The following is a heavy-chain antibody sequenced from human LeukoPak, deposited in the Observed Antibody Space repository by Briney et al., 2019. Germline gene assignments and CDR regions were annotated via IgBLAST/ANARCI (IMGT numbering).Heavy chain of an antibody. J-gene: IGHJ4*02. CDR2: ISYDGSNK. V-gene: IGHV3-30*18. CDR3: AKDRGYSYGFDY. Sequence: GGSLRLSCAASRFTFSSYGMHWVRQAPGKGLEWVAVISYDGSNKYYADSVKGRFTISRDNSKNTLYLQMNSLRAEDTAVYYCAKDRGYSYGFDYWGQGTLVTVSS. CDR1: RFTFSSYG. D-gene: IGHD5-18*01.